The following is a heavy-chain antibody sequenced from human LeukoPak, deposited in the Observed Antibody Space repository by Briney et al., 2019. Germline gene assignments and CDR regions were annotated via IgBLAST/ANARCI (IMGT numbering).Heavy chain of an antibody. CDR2: INHSGST. V-gene: IGHV4-34*01. J-gene: IGHJ5*02. CDR1: GGSFSGYY. CDR3: ARLLHSSSWYSAKWGWFDP. D-gene: IGHD6-13*01. Sequence: SETLSLTCAAYGGSFSGYYWSWIRQPPGKGLEWIGEINHSGSTNYNPSLKSRVIISLDTTKNQFSLRLSSVTAADTAVYYCARLLHSSSWYSAKWGWFDPWGQGTLVTVSS.